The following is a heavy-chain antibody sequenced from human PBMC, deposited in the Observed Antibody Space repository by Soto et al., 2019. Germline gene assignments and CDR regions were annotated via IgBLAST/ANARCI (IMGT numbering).Heavy chain of an antibody. J-gene: IGHJ6*02. V-gene: IGHV4-59*01. D-gene: IGHD2-8*01. CDR3: ARLRVLVPGYYGLDV. CDR2: LYYNGST. Sequence: SETLSLTCTVSGDSISNSYWSWIRQPPGKGLEWIASLYYNGSTNQHPSLKSRVTISVDTSKNQFSLRLTSLTAADTAVYFCARLRVLVPGYYGLDVWGQGTTVTVSS. CDR1: GDSISNSY.